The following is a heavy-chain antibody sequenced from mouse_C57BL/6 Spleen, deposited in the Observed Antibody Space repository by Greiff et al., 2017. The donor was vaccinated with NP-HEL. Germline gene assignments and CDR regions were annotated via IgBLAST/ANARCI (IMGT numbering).Heavy chain of an antibody. V-gene: IGHV1-77*01. Sequence: VQLQQSGAELVKPGASVKISCKASGYTFTDYYINWVKQRPGQGLEWIGKIGPGSGSTYYNEKFKGKATLTADKSSSTAYMQLSSLTSEDSAVYFCASPLRDYGSSYGYWGQGTTLTVSS. D-gene: IGHD1-1*01. CDR2: IGPGSGST. CDR1: GYTFTDYY. J-gene: IGHJ2*01. CDR3: ASPLRDYGSSYGY.